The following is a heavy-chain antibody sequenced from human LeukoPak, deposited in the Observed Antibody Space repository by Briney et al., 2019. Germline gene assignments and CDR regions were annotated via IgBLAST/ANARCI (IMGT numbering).Heavy chain of an antibody. CDR1: GGTFSSYV. V-gene: IGHV1-69*05. J-gene: IGHJ4*02. Sequence: ASVKVSCKASGGTFSSYVISSVRHAPGQGLEWMGRIIPMFGIANYAQKFQGRVTITTDESTSTAYMELSSLRSEDTAVYYCAREVSVTTILDYWGQGTLVTVSS. CDR2: IIPMFGIA. D-gene: IGHD1-1*01. CDR3: AREVSVTTILDY.